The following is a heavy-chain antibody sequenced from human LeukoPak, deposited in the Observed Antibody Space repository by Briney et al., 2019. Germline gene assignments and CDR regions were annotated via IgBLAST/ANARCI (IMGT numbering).Heavy chain of an antibody. D-gene: IGHD3-22*01. CDR1: GFTFSSYD. Sequence: GGSLRLSCAASGFTFSSYDMHWVRQATGKGLEWVSAIGPAGDTYYAGSVKGRFTISRDNSKNTLYLQMNSLRAEDTAVYYCARDLYYDSSAQDWGQGTLVTVSS. J-gene: IGHJ4*02. V-gene: IGHV3-13*01. CDR3: ARDLYYDSSAQD. CDR2: IGPAGDT.